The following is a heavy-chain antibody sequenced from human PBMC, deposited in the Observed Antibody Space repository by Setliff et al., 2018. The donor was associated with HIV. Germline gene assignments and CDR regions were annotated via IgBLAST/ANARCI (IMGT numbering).Heavy chain of an antibody. V-gene: IGHV4-38-2*02. CDR3: ARHRDGGTYPLDY. CDR2: VSYSGATMYT. J-gene: IGHJ4*02. Sequence: SETLSLTCTVSGYSISSRYYWGWIRQSPGKGLEYIGDVSYSGATMYTNYNPSLESRVTVSEDTSRHQFSLQLTSVTAADTAVYYCARHRDGGTYPLDYWGQGTLVTVSS. D-gene: IGHD1-26*01. CDR1: GYSISSRYY.